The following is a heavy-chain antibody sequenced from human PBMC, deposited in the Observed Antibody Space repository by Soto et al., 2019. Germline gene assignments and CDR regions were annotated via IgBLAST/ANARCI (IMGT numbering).Heavy chain of an antibody. CDR1: GGTFSSYA. CDR2: IIPIFGTA. V-gene: IGHV1-69*01. CDR3: ARGLIARAHLGPAAISGYYYYYGMDV. J-gene: IGHJ6*02. Sequence: QVQLVQSGAEVKKPGSSVKVSCKASGGTFSSYAISWVRQAPGQGLEWMGGIIPIFGTANYAQKFQGRVTITADESTSTAYRELSSLRSEDTAVYYCARGLIARAHLGPAAISGYYYYYGMDVWAKGPRSPSP. D-gene: IGHD2-2*02.